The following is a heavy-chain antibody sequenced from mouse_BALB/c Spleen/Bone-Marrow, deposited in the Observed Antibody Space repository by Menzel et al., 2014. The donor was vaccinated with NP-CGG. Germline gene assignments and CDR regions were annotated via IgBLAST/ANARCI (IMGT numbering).Heavy chain of an antibody. D-gene: IGHD2-4*01. V-gene: IGHV14-3*02. Sequence: EVQLQESGAELVKPGASVKLSCTASGFNIKVTYMHWVKQRPEQGLEWIGRIDPANGNTKYDPKFQGKATITADTSSNTAYLQLSSLTSEDTAVYYCANYDYGWYFDVWGAGTTVTVSS. CDR3: ANYDYGWYFDV. CDR1: GFNIKVTY. J-gene: IGHJ1*01. CDR2: IDPANGNT.